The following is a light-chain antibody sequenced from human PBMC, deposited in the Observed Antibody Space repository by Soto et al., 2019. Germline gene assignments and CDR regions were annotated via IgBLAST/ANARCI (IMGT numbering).Light chain of an antibody. V-gene: IGKV3-20*01. CDR3: QQYGRSPRQIT. J-gene: IGKJ5*01. Sequence: ENVLTQSPGTLSLSPWERATLSCRASQSVTNNYLAWYQQKPGQAPRLLIYGASSRATGIPDRFSGSGSGTDFTLTISRLEPEDFALYYCQQYGRSPRQITFGQGTRLEIK. CDR2: GAS. CDR1: QSVTNNY.